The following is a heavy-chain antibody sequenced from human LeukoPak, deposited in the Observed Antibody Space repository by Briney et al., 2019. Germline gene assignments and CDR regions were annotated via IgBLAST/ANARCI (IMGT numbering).Heavy chain of an antibody. CDR1: GFTFSNYG. CDR3: AKNQEDIVVVVAATISTAFSY. CDR2: IRYDGSNK. Sequence: PGGSLRLSCAASGFTFSNYGMHWVRQAPGKGLEWVAFIRYDGSNKYYADSVKGRFTISRDNSKNTLYLQMNSLRAEDTAVYYCAKNQEDIVVVVAATISTAFSYWGQGTLVTVSS. V-gene: IGHV3-30*02. J-gene: IGHJ4*02. D-gene: IGHD2-15*01.